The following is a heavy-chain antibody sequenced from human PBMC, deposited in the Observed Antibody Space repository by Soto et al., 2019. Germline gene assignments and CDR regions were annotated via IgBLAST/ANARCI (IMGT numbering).Heavy chain of an antibody. CDR1: GGSISSIIYY. Sequence: SETLSLTCTVSGGSISSIIYYWGWIRQPPGKGLEWIGSIYYSGSTYYNPSLKSRVTISVDTSKNQFSLKLSSVTAADTAVYYCARQGSNCSGGSCYSGVFDYWGQGTLVTVSS. CDR2: IYYSGST. J-gene: IGHJ4*02. CDR3: ARQGSNCSGGSCYSGVFDY. D-gene: IGHD2-15*01. V-gene: IGHV4-39*01.